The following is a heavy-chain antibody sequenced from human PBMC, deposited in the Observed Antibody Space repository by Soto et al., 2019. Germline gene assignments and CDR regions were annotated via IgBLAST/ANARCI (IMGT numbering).Heavy chain of an antibody. J-gene: IGHJ4*02. CDR1: GFTFSSYG. CDR3: ARELGYCSGGSCYSEPETAFDY. D-gene: IGHD2-15*01. V-gene: IGHV3-33*01. Sequence: QVQLVESGGGVVQPGRSLRLSCAASGFTFSSYGMHWVRQAPGKGLEWVAVIWYDGSNKYYADSVKGRFTISRDNSKNTLYLQMNSLRAEDTAVYYCARELGYCSGGSCYSEPETAFDYWGQGTLVTVSS. CDR2: IWYDGSNK.